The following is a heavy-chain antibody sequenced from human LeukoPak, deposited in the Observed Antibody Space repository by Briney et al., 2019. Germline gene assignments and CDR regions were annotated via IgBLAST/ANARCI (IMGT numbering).Heavy chain of an antibody. J-gene: IGHJ2*01. CDR1: GYTFTSYG. CDR3: ARDLASCGGDCLNWYFDL. Sequence: ASVKVSCKASGYTFTSYGISWVRQAPGQGLEWMGWINPNTDGTSYAQKFQGRVTLTRDTSISTAYMELARLRSDDTAVYYCARDLASCGGDCLNWYFDLWGRGTLVTVSS. V-gene: IGHV1-2*02. D-gene: IGHD2-21*01. CDR2: INPNTDGT.